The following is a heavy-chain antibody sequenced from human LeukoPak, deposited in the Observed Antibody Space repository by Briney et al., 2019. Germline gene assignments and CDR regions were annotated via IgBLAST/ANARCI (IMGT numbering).Heavy chain of an antibody. Sequence: SETLSLTCAVYGGSLSGYYWSWIRQPPGKGLEWIGEINHSGSTNYNPSLKSRVTISVDTSKNQFSLKLSSVTAADTAVYYCARETTVGDHFDYWGQGTLVTVSS. CDR2: INHSGST. J-gene: IGHJ4*02. V-gene: IGHV4-34*01. CDR1: GGSLSGYY. CDR3: ARETTVGDHFDY. D-gene: IGHD4-23*01.